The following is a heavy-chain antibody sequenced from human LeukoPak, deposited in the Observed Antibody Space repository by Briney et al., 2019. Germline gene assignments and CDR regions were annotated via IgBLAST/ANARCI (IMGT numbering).Heavy chain of an antibody. D-gene: IGHD2-2*02. CDR3: ASGYCSSTSCYKAKGILDY. V-gene: IGHV1-3*01. J-gene: IGHJ4*02. CDR1: GYTFTSYA. CDR2: INAGNGNT. Sequence: ASVKVSCKASGYTFTSYAMHWVRQAPGQRLEWMGWINAGNGNTKYSQKFQGRVTITRDTSASTAYMELSNLRSEDTAVYYCASGYCSSTSCYKAKGILDYWGQGTLVTVSS.